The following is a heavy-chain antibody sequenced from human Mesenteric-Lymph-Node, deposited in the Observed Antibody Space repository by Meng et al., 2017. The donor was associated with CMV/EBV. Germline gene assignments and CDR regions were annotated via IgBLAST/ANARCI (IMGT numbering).Heavy chain of an antibody. CDR2: SSSSGSTI. CDR1: GFTFSDFY. D-gene: IGHD5-24*01. J-gene: IGHJ6*02. V-gene: IGHV3-11*04. CDR3: ARDAEMATIIDYYYGMDV. Sequence: GGSLRLSCAASGFTFSDFYMSWIRQAPGKGLEWVSYSSSSGSTIYYADSVKGRFTISRDNAKNSLYLQMNSLRAEDTAVYYCARDAEMATIIDYYYGMDVWGQGTTVTVSS.